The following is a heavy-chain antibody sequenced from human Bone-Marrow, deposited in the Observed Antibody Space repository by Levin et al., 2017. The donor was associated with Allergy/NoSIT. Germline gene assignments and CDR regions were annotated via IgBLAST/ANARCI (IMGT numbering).Heavy chain of an antibody. CDR1: GFTFSNAW. D-gene: IGHD3-16*02. CDR3: TTAEMITFGGVIAEGFDY. V-gene: IGHV3-15*01. J-gene: IGHJ4*02. CDR2: IKSKTDGGTT. Sequence: GGSLRLSCAASGFTFSNAWMSWVRQAPGKGLEWVGRIKSKTDGGTTDYAAPVKGRFTISRDDSKNTLYLQMNSLKTEDTAVYYCTTAEMITFGGVIAEGFDYWGQGTLVTVSS.